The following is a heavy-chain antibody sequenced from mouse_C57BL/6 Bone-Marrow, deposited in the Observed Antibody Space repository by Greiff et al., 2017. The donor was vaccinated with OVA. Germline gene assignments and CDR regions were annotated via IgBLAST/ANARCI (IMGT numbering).Heavy chain of an antibody. J-gene: IGHJ2*01. CDR3: ARSWYFDY. CDR2: ISNGGGST. Sequence: DVMLVESGGGLVQPGGSLKLSCAASGFTFSDYYMYWVRQTPEKRLEWVAYISNGGGSTYYPDTVKGRFTISRENAKNTLYLQMSRLKSEDTAMYYCARSWYFDYWGQGTTLTVSS. CDR1: GFTFSDYY. V-gene: IGHV5-12*01.